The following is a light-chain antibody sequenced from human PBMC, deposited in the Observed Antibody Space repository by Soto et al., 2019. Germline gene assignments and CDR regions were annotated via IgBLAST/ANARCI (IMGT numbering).Light chain of an antibody. CDR3: QQYGSSPLT. V-gene: IGKV3-20*01. J-gene: IGKJ4*01. CDR2: VAS. CDR1: QSVSSSY. Sequence: EIVLTQSPGTLSLSPGERAPLSCRASQSVSSSYLAWYQQKPGQAPRLLIYVASSRATGMPDRFSGSGSGTDINVTISRLEPEDFAVYYCQQYGSSPLTFGGGTKVEIK.